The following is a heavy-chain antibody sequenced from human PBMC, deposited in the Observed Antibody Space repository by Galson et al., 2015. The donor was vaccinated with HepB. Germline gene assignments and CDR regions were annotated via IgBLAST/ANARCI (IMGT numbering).Heavy chain of an antibody. J-gene: IGHJ4*02. CDR1: GFTFSDYY. V-gene: IGHV3-11*06. D-gene: IGHD3-10*01. Sequence: SLRLSCAAPGFTFSDYYMNWIRQAPGKGLEWLSYISSSSSYTNYADSVKGRFTISRDNAKNSLYLQMNSLRAEDTAVYYCARGYPGVDFWGQGTLVTVSS. CDR3: ARGYPGVDF. CDR2: ISSSSSYT.